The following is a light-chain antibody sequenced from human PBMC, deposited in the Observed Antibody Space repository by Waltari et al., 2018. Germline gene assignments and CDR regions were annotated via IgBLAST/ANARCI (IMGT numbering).Light chain of an antibody. CDR3: APSDGRLNGWV. J-gene: IGLJ3*02. V-gene: IGLV1-44*01. CDR1: ISNIGSHF. CDR2: RDS. Sequence: QSVVTQPPSVSGTPGQRVTISCSGSISNIGSHFVTWYQHVPGTAPKLLIYRDSQRPSGVPDRFAGSKSGSSASLAISGLLSEDEADYYCAPSDGRLNGWVFGGGTKLTVL.